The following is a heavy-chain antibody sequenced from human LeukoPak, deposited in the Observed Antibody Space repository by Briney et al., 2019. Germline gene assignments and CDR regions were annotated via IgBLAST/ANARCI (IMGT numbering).Heavy chain of an antibody. Sequence: GSLRLSCAASGFTFSSYSMNWVRQAPGKGMEWGSSLSSSGSNMSYADSVKGRFTISRDNDKNSLYLQMNSLRDEDTAVYYCARSKAVAGTPYFDYWGQGTLVTVSS. CDR2: LSSSGSNM. J-gene: IGHJ4*02. CDR1: GFTFSSYS. CDR3: ARSKAVAGTPYFDY. V-gene: IGHV3-48*02. D-gene: IGHD6-19*01.